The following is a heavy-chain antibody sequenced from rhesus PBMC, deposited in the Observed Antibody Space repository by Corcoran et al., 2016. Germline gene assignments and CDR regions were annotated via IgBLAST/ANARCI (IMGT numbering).Heavy chain of an antibody. CDR1: EFSFSSFY. CDR2: IAIGGDT. Sequence: VEQLVESGGALVQPGAALRLSCAASEFSFSSFYMPWVRQVPGKGLEWISTIAIGGDTFYGDSVKGRFTISRDNGKNSLYLQMNSLRVEDSAVYYCAAESTGGWSGYDFWGQGVLVTVSS. J-gene: IGHJ4*01. V-gene: IGHV3-132*02. D-gene: IGHD6-37*01. CDR3: AAESTGGWSGYDF.